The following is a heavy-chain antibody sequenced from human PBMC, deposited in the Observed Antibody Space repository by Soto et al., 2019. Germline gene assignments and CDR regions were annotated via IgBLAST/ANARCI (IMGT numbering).Heavy chain of an antibody. CDR3: ARSLAYYYDSRPFDI. Sequence: SVKVSCKASGGTFSSYAISWVRQAPGQGLEWMGGIIPIFGTANYAQKFQGRVTITADESTSTAYMELSSLRSEDTAVYYCARSLAYYYDSRPFDIWGQGTMVTVSS. CDR1: GGTFSSYA. CDR2: IIPIFGTA. V-gene: IGHV1-69*13. D-gene: IGHD3-22*01. J-gene: IGHJ3*02.